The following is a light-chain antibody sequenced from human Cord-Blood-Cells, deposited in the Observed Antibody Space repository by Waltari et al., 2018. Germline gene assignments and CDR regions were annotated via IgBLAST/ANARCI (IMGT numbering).Light chain of an antibody. CDR3: QQSYSTPFT. CDR1: QSISSY. Sequence: DIQMTQSPPSLSASVGARVTITCRASQSISSYLNWYQQKPGKAPKLLIYAASSLQSGVPSRFSGSGSGTDFTLTISSLQPEDFATYYCQQSYSTPFTFGPGTKVDIK. V-gene: IGKV1-39*01. J-gene: IGKJ3*01. CDR2: AAS.